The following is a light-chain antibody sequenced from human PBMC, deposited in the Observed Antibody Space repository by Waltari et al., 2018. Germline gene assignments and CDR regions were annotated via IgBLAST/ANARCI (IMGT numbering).Light chain of an antibody. Sequence: EIVLTQSPATLSLSPGERATLSCRASQSVSSYLAWYRQKPGQAPRLLIYDASNRATGIPARFSGSGSGTDFTLTISSLEPEDFAVYYCQQRSNWPGVTVGQGTRLEIK. J-gene: IGKJ5*01. CDR1: QSVSSY. CDR3: QQRSNWPGVT. CDR2: DAS. V-gene: IGKV3-11*01.